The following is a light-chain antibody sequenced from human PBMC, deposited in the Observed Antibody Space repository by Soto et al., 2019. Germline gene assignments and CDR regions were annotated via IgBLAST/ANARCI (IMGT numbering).Light chain of an antibody. CDR1: SSDVGGYNY. CDR3: SSYTASSPRV. J-gene: IGLJ2*01. CDR2: DVS. Sequence: QSVLTQPASVSGSPGQSISISCTGTSSDVGGYNYVSWYQQYPGKAPKLMIYDVSNRPSGVSNRFSGSKSGNTASLTISGLQAEDEPDYYCSSYTASSPRVFGGGTKPTFL. V-gene: IGLV2-14*01.